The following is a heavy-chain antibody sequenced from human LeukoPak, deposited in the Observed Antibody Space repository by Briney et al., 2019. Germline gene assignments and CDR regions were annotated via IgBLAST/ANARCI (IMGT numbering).Heavy chain of an antibody. V-gene: IGHV5-51*01. CDR1: GYSFTSYW. CDR2: IFPGDSDT. J-gene: IGHJ4*02. Sequence: GESLKISCKASGYSFTSYWIGWVRQMPGKGLEWMGIIFPGDSDTRYSPPFQRQATISADKSISTAYLQWSSLKASDTAMYYCAKSNYYDSSGYNGAFDYWGQGTLVTVSS. CDR3: AKSNYYDSSGYNGAFDY. D-gene: IGHD3-22*01.